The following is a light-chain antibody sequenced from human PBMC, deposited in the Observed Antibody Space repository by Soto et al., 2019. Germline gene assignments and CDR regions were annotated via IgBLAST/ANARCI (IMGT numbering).Light chain of an antibody. Sequence: QSVLTQPPSVSGAPGQRVTISCTGSSSNIGADDDVHWYQQLPGTAPKLLIYGSSIRPSGVPDRFSGSKSGTSASLAITGLQAEDEADYSCQSYDSSLSGSVFGGGTKLTVL. J-gene: IGLJ3*02. CDR3: QSYDSSLSGSV. V-gene: IGLV1-40*01. CDR1: SSNIGADDD. CDR2: GSS.